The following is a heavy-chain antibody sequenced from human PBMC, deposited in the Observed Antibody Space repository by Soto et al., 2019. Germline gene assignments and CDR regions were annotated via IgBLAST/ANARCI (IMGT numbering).Heavy chain of an antibody. CDR1: GFSISSAW. J-gene: IGHJ6*02. D-gene: IGHD2-15*01. CDR3: TQGSVEGV. V-gene: IGHV3-15*07. CDR2: IKTKIEGETT. Sequence: QLVESGGGLVRPGGSLRLSCSASGFSISSAWMNWVRQAPGKGLEWVGRIKTKIEGETTHYAAPVNGRFTVSRDDSKNMLYLQMNSPKADDTALYYCTQGSVEGVCGQGTTVTVSS.